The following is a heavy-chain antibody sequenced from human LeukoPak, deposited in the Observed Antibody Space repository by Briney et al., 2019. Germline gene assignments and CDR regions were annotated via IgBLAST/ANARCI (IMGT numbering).Heavy chain of an antibody. V-gene: IGHV4-39*07. CDR2: IYYSGST. CDR3: ARDSSSGYYFDY. J-gene: IGHJ4*02. D-gene: IGHD3-22*01. CDR1: GGSISSSSYY. Sequence: SETLSLTCTVSGGSISSSSYYWGWIRQPPGKGLEWIGSIYYSGSTYYNPSLKSRVTISVDTSKNQFSLKLSSVTAADTAVYYCARDSSSGYYFDYWGQGTLVTVSS.